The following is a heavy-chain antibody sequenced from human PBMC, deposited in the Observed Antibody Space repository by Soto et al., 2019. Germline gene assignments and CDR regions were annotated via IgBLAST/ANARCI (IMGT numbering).Heavy chain of an antibody. CDR2: LYNTGST. J-gene: IGHJ3*02. CDR1: GASISRYY. V-gene: IGHV4-59*08. CDR3: ARLPVDAFDI. D-gene: IGHD4-4*01. Sequence: SETLSLTCTVSGASISRYYWSWIRQSPGKGLEWIGYLYNTGSTIYNPSLKSRVTISVDTSKNQFSLKMNSVTAADTAVYYCARLPVDAFDIWGQGTMVTVS.